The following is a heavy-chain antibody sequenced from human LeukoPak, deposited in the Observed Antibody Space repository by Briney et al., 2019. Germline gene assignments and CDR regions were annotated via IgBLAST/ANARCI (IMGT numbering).Heavy chain of an antibody. D-gene: IGHD1-1*01. CDR3: AKGQELDDGVFDS. J-gene: IGHJ4*02. V-gene: IGHV3-48*01. CDR2: ISSGGSTI. CDR1: GFTFSTYW. Sequence: GGSLRLSCAASGFTFSTYWMTWVRQAPGKGLEWVSYISSGGSTIYYADSVKGRFTISRDNSKNTLYLELNSLRVEDTATFYCAKGQELDDGVFDSWGQGTMVTVSS.